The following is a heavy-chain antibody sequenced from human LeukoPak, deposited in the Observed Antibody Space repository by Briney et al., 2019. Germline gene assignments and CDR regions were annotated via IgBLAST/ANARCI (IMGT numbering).Heavy chain of an antibody. Sequence: GGSLRLSCGASGFVFDDYDMHWVRQAPGKGLEWVAFIRSDGYHTYYTDSVKGRFIITRDNFKNTLYLQMNSLRLEDMAVYYCAKPSGSGVDYWGQGTLVTVSS. CDR1: GFVFDDYD. D-gene: IGHD1-26*01. CDR3: AKPSGSGVDY. J-gene: IGHJ4*02. V-gene: IGHV3-30*02. CDR2: IRSDGYHT.